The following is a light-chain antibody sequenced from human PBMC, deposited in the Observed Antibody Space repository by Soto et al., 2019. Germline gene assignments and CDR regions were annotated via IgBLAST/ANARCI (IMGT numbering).Light chain of an antibody. Sequence: QSALTQPASVSGSPGQSITISCTGTNSDIGNYNYVSWYQQHPDKAPKLMIYDVSNRPSGVSNRFSGSKSGNTASLTISGLQAEDEADYYCSSYTSSSTQVFGGGTKVTVL. V-gene: IGLV2-14*01. CDR1: NSDIGNYNY. J-gene: IGLJ3*02. CDR2: DVS. CDR3: SSYTSSSTQV.